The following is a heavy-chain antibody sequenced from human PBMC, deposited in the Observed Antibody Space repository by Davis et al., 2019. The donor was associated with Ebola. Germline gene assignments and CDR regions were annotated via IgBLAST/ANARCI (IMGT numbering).Heavy chain of an antibody. CDR2: IYYSGST. Sequence: PSETLSLTCTVSGGSISSGDYYWSWIRQPPGKGLEWIGYIYYSGSTYYNPSLKSRVTISVDTSKNQFSLKLSSVTAADTAVYYCARGGIAVAGTPYYYYGMDVWGQGTTVTVSS. J-gene: IGHJ6*02. CDR3: ARGGIAVAGTPYYYYGMDV. V-gene: IGHV4-30-4*01. CDR1: GGSISSGDYY. D-gene: IGHD6-19*01.